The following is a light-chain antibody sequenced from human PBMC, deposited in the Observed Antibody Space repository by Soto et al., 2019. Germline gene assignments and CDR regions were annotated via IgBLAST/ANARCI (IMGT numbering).Light chain of an antibody. CDR3: HQYFSPPYT. Sequence: DIVMTQSPDSLAVSLGERVTIKCKSSQSVLYSSNNKNYLGWFQQKPGQSPKLLIYWASTRESGVPGRFSGSGSGTDFTLTISTLQADDVAIYYCHQYFSPPYTFGQGTRLEIK. CDR1: QSVLYSSNNKNY. CDR2: WAS. V-gene: IGKV4-1*01. J-gene: IGKJ2*01.